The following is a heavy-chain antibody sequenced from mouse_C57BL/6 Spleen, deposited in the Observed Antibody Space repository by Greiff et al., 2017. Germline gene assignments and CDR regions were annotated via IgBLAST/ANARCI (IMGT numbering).Heavy chain of an antibody. CDR3: ARPYDGYYLEFAY. D-gene: IGHD2-3*01. CDR2: ISSGSSTI. J-gene: IGHJ3*01. V-gene: IGHV5-17*01. Sequence: EVQLKESGGGLVKPGGSLKLSCAASGFTFSDYGMHWVRQAPEKGLEWVAYISSGSSTIYYADTVKGRFTISRDNAKNTMFLQMTSRRSEDTAMYYCARPYDGYYLEFAYWGQGTLVTVSA. CDR1: GFTFSDYG.